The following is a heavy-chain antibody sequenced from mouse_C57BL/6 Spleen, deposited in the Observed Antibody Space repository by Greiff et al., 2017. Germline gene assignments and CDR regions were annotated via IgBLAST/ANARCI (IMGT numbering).Heavy chain of an antibody. J-gene: IGHJ1*03. V-gene: IGHV1-76*01. CDR1: GYTFTDYY. CDR2: IYPGSGNT. Sequence: VQLQQSGAELVRPGASVKLSCKASGYTFTDYYINWVKQRPGQGLEWIARIYPGSGNTYYNEKFKGKATLTAEQSSSTAYIQLSSLTSEDSAVYFCAYSKQYFDGWGTGTTVTVSS. D-gene: IGHD2-5*01. CDR3: AYSKQYFDG.